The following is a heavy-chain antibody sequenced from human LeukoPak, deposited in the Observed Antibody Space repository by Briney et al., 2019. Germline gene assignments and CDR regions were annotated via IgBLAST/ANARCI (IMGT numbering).Heavy chain of an antibody. CDR1: GFTFSSYA. Sequence: GGSLRLSCAASGFTFSSYAMHWVRQAPGKGLEWVSSISSSSSYIYYADSVKGRFTISRDNAKNSLYLQMNSLRAEDTAVYYCARTDGVYDSRTYYYGLFYWYFDLWGRGTLVTVSS. CDR3: ARTDGVYDSRTYYYGLFYWYFDL. CDR2: ISSSSSYI. J-gene: IGHJ2*01. D-gene: IGHD3-22*01. V-gene: IGHV3-21*01.